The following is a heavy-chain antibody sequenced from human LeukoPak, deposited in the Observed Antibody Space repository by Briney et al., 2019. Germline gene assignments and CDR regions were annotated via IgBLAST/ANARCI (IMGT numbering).Heavy chain of an antibody. CDR2: VDPEDGET. CDR3: ATALAGSSWYSPNY. Sequence: VKVSCKVSGYAFTDYYMHWVQQAPGKGLEWMGLVDPEDGETIYAEKFQGRVTITADTSTDTAYMELSSLRSEDTAVYYCATALAGSSWYSPNYWGQGTLVTVSS. J-gene: IGHJ4*02. D-gene: IGHD6-13*01. V-gene: IGHV1-69-2*01. CDR1: GYAFTDYY.